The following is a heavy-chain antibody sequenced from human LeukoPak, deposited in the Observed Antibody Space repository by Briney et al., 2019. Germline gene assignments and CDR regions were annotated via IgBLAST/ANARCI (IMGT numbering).Heavy chain of an antibody. Sequence: ASVKVSCKASGYTFTSYAMHWVRQAPGQRLEWMGWINAGNGNTKYSQKFQGRVTITRDTSASTAYMELSSLRSEDTAVYYCASSYYDSSGYWYESGAFDIWGQGTMVTVSS. V-gene: IGHV1-3*01. D-gene: IGHD3-22*01. J-gene: IGHJ3*02. CDR2: INAGNGNT. CDR1: GYTFTSYA. CDR3: ASSYYDSSGYWYESGAFDI.